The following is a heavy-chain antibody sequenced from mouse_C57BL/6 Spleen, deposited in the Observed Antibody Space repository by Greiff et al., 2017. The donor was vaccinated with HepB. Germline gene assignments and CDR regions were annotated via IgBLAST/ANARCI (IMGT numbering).Heavy chain of an antibody. D-gene: IGHD1-1*01. CDR1: GYTFTSYW. V-gene: IGHV1-52*01. J-gene: IGHJ1*03. Sequence: QVQLQQPGAELVRPGSSVKLSCKASGYTFTSYWMHWVKQRPIQGLEWIGNIDPSDSETHYNQKFKDKATLTVDKSSSTAYMQLSSLTSEDSAVDYCARATEGYFDVWGTGTTVTVSS. CDR2: IDPSDSET. CDR3: ARATEGYFDV.